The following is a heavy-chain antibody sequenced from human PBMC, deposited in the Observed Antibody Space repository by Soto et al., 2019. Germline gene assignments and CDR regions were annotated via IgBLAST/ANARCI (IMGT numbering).Heavy chain of an antibody. CDR1: GFTFSSYW. CDR2: INSDGSST. V-gene: IGHV3-74*01. D-gene: IGHD6-13*01. Sequence: QPGGSLRLSCAASGFTFSSYWMHWVRQAPGKGLAWVSRINSDGSSTSYADSVKGRFTISRDNAKNTLYLQMNSLRAEDTAVYYCARVGKSPSPAPYYGMDVWGQGTTVTVSS. J-gene: IGHJ6*02. CDR3: ARVGKSPSPAPYYGMDV.